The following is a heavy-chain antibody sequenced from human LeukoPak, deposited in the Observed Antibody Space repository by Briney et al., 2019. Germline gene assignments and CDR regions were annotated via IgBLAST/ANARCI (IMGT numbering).Heavy chain of an antibody. CDR3: ARGQRGYSSSWFDY. J-gene: IGHJ4*02. D-gene: IGHD6-13*01. CDR1: GGSISSYY. V-gene: IGHV4-59*01. Sequence: SETLSLTCTVSGGSISSYYWSWIRQPPGKGLEWIGYIYYSGSTNYNPSLKSRVTISVDTSKNQFSLKLSSVTAADTAVYYCARGQRGYSSSWFDYWGQGTLVTVSS. CDR2: IYYSGST.